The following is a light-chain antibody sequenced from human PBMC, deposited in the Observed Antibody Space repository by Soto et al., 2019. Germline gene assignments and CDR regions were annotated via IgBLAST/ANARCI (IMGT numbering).Light chain of an antibody. Sequence: QSVLTQPASVSGSPGQSITISCTGTSRDVGGYNYVSWYQQHPGKVPKLILYDVTTRPSGISNRFSGSKSANTASLTISGLQADDEADYYCSSYTSTSTSAVFGGGTKLTVL. CDR1: SRDVGGYNY. V-gene: IGLV2-14*01. CDR3: SSYTSTSTSAV. J-gene: IGLJ2*01. CDR2: DVT.